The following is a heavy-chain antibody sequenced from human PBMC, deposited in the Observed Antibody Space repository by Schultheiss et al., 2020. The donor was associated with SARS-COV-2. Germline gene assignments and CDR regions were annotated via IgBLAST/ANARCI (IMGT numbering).Heavy chain of an antibody. V-gene: IGHV4-38-2*01. Sequence: GSLRLSCAVSGYSISSGYYWGWIRQPPGKGLEWIGSIYHSGSTYYNPSLKSRVTISVDTSKNQFSLKLSSVTAADTAVYYCARVTGTTTFYFDYWGQGTLVTVSS. J-gene: IGHJ4*02. D-gene: IGHD1-7*01. CDR1: GYSISSGYY. CDR2: IYHSGST. CDR3: ARVTGTTTFYFDY.